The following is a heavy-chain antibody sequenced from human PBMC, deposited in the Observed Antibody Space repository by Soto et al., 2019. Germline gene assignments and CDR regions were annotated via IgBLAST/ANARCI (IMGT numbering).Heavy chain of an antibody. CDR3: TKDYGIAAVATDYYYGMDV. CDR2: IGSNSGSI. Sequence: EVQLVESGGGLVQPGRSLRLSCAASGFTFEDYAMHWVRQAPGRGLEWVSSIGSNSGSIGYADSVKGRFTISRDNATNSLYLQMNSLRAEDTALYYCTKDYGIAAVATDYYYGMDVWGQGTTVTVSS. CDR1: GFTFEDYA. J-gene: IGHJ6*02. V-gene: IGHV3-9*01. D-gene: IGHD6-25*01.